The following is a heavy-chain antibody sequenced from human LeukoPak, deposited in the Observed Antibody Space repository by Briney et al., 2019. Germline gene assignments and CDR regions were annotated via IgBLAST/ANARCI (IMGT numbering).Heavy chain of an antibody. D-gene: IGHD3-3*01. CDR2: IYWNDDK. CDR3: AHRRQITIFGVVTSRHDAFDI. Sequence: ESGPTLVNPTQTLTLTCTFSGFSLSTSGVGVGWIRQPPGKALEWLALIYWNDDKRYSPSLKSRLTITKDTSKNQVVLTMTNMDPVDTATYYCAHRRQITIFGVVTSRHDAFDIWGQGTMVTVSS. J-gene: IGHJ3*02. V-gene: IGHV2-5*01. CDR1: GFSLSTSGVG.